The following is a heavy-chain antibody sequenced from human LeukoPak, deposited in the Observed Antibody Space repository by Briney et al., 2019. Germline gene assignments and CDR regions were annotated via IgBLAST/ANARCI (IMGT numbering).Heavy chain of an antibody. V-gene: IGHV5-51*01. CDR2: IYPGDSDT. Sequence: GESLKISCKGSGFNFINYWIAWVRQMPGKGLEWMGSIYPGDSDTRYSPSFQGQVTMSADKSISTACLQWSSLKASDTAMYYCARPQGGTWAVSAFRIWGQGSMVTVSS. J-gene: IGHJ3*02. D-gene: IGHD3-16*01. CDR3: ARPQGGTWAVSAFRI. CDR1: GFNFINYW.